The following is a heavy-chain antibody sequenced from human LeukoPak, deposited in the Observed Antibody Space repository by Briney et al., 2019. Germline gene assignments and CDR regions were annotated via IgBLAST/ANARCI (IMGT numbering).Heavy chain of an antibody. CDR3: AGGARGYNWYFDL. D-gene: IGHD3-16*01. Sequence: GGSLRLSCAASRFAFRSYWMSWVRQAPGKGLEWVANIKQEGSEEYYVDSMKGRFTISRDNVKNLLYLQIDSLRVEDTAVYYCAGGARGYNWYFDLWGRGTLVTVSS. V-gene: IGHV3-7*01. J-gene: IGHJ2*01. CDR1: RFAFRSYW. CDR2: IKQEGSEE.